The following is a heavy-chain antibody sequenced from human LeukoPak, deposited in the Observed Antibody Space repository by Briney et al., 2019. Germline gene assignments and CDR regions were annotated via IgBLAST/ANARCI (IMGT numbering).Heavy chain of an antibody. Sequence: GGSLRLSCAASGFTFSSYSMNWVRQAPGKGLEWVSHITASGTAMFYADSVKGRFTISRDNAKNSLYLQMNSLRDEDTAVYYCAKDKLATTTNGVDVWGQGTTIIVSS. V-gene: IGHV3-48*02. CDR1: GFTFSSYS. J-gene: IGHJ6*02. D-gene: IGHD5-24*01. CDR2: ITASGTAM. CDR3: AKDKLATTTNGVDV.